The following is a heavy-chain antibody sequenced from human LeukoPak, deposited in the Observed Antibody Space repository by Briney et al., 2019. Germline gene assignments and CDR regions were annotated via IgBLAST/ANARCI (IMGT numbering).Heavy chain of an antibody. CDR3: AKEDPMVRGVISKDYYYGMDV. V-gene: IGHV3-23*01. J-gene: IGHJ6*02. D-gene: IGHD3-10*01. Sequence: GGSLRLSCAASGFTFSSYAMSWVRQAPGKGLEWVSAISGSGGSTYYADSVKGRFTISRDNSKNTLYLQMNSLRAEDTAVYCCAKEDPMVRGVISKDYYYGMDVWGQGTTVTVSS. CDR1: GFTFSSYA. CDR2: ISGSGGST.